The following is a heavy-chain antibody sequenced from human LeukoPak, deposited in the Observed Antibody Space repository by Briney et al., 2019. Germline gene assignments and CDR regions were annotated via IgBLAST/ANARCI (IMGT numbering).Heavy chain of an antibody. CDR1: GFTFSDYS. CDR3: ARDHRYAFDN. Sequence: GGSLRLSCAASGFTFSDYSMNWVRQAPGKGLEWISYVGISSGNTMSADSVKGRFTISGDSAKNSVFLQMNSLRVEDTAVYYCARDHRYAFDNWGQGTLVTVSS. CDR2: VGISSGNT. J-gene: IGHJ4*02. D-gene: IGHD5-12*01. V-gene: IGHV3-48*04.